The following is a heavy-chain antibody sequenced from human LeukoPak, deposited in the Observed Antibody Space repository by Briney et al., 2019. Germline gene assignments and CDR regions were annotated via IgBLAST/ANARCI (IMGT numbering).Heavy chain of an antibody. Sequence: PGGSLRLSCAASGXTFSSYGMHWVRQAPGKGLEWVAVIWYDGSNKYYADSVKGRFTISRDNSKNTLYLQMNSLRAEDTAVYYCAREERVATTTIDYWGQGTTVTVSS. CDR3: AREERVATTTIDY. CDR2: IWYDGSNK. J-gene: IGHJ4*02. D-gene: IGHD5-12*01. V-gene: IGHV3-33*01. CDR1: GXTFSSYG.